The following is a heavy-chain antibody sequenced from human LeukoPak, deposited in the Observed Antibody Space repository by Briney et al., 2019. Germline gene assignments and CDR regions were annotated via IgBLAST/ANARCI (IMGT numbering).Heavy chain of an antibody. V-gene: IGHV3-23*01. Sequence: GGSLRLSCAASGFTFSNYGMSWVRQAPGKGLEWVSTISGSGGNTYYADSVKGRFTISRDNAKNSLYLQMNSLRAEDTAVYYCARGDYYMDVWGKGTTVTISS. CDR3: ARGDYYMDV. CDR2: ISGSGGNT. CDR1: GFTFSNYG. J-gene: IGHJ6*03.